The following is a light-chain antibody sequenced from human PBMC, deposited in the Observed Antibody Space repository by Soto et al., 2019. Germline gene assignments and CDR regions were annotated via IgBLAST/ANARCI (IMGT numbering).Light chain of an antibody. V-gene: IGKV1-27*01. CDR1: QAIKNS. CDR2: SAS. CDR3: QKYDNAPFT. Sequence: PVTQSPPSLSASVGDRVTITCRASQAIKNSLAWYQHIPGKPPKLLIYSASTLQSGVPSRFSGRGSGTDFTLTITSLQPEDVATYYCQKYDNAPFTFGPGTKVDLK. J-gene: IGKJ3*01.